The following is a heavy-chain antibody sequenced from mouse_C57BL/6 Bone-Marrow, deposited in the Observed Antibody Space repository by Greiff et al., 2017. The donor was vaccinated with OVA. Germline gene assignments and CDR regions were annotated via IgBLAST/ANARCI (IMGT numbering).Heavy chain of an antibody. D-gene: IGHD1-1*02. J-gene: IGHJ4*01. CDR1: GYTFTSYW. Sequence: QVQLQQPGAELVKPGASVKLSCKASGYTFTSYWMHWVKQRPGQGLEWIGMIHPNSGSTNYNEKFKSKATLTVDKSSSTAYMQLSSLTSEDSAVYYCARSWYAPYAMDYWGQGTSVTVSS. CDR3: ARSWYAPYAMDY. CDR2: IHPNSGST. V-gene: IGHV1-64*01.